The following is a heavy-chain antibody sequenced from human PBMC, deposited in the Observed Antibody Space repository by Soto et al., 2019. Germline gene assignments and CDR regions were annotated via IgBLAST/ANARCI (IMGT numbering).Heavy chain of an antibody. CDR3: ARDSGIGGSFDY. CDR1: GFTFSSYS. CDR2: MWYDGSNR. D-gene: IGHD1-26*01. J-gene: IGHJ4*02. Sequence: QVQLVESGGGVVQPGRSLRLSCAASGFTFSSYSMHWVRQAPGKGLEWVAVMWYDGSNRYYADSMKGRFTISRDSSKNILFLQMNRLRAEDTALYYCARDSGIGGSFDYWGQGTLVTVSS. V-gene: IGHV3-33*01.